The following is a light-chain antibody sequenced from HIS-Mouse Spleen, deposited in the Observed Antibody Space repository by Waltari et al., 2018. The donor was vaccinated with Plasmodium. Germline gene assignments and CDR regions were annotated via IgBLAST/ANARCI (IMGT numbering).Light chain of an antibody. J-gene: IGKJ3*01. CDR3: QQYNNWSFT. CDR1: PSGSSN. CDR2: GAS. Sequence: ELVMTQSPATLSVSPGEIATLSCRDSPSGSSNLAWYQPKPGQAPRLLIQGASTRATGIPARFSGSGSGTEFTLTISSLQSEDFAVYYCQQYNNWSFTFGPGTKVDIK. V-gene: IGKV3-15*01.